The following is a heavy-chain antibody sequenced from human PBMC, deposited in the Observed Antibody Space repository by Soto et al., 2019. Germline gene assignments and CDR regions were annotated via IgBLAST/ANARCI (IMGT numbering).Heavy chain of an antibody. D-gene: IGHD6-25*01. CDR3: ARDPQQRLADSYYYGMDV. Sequence: WWSLRLSCSASVFTCSRYGMNWFRQAPGKGLELVSSISGLSSFIYYADSVKGRFTVSRDNAKNSLFVQMNSLTAEDTAVYYCARDPQQRLADSYYYGMDVWGQGTTVTVSS. CDR1: VFTCSRYG. J-gene: IGHJ6*02. CDR2: ISGLSSFI. V-gene: IGHV3-21*06.